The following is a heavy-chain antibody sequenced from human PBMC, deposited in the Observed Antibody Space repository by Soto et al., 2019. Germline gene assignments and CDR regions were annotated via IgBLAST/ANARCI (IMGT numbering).Heavy chain of an antibody. J-gene: IGHJ4*02. V-gene: IGHV4-4*02. CDR2: IYRTGST. CDR1: GGSFTSNNW. CDR3: ASRDPGTSVDY. Sequence: SETLSLTCAVSGGSFTSNNWWTWVRQPPGQGLEWIGEIYRTGSTNYNPSLKSRGTISLDKSENQFSLKVTSLTAADTAVYYCASRDPGTSVDYWGQGTLVTVSS. D-gene: IGHD1-7*01.